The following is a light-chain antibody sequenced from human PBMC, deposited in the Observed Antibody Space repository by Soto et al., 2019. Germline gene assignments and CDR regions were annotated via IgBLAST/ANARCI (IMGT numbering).Light chain of an antibody. CDR3: HQYNNWPLT. J-gene: IGKJ4*01. CDR2: DAS. Sequence: EVVMTQSPATLSVSPGERATLSCRASQSVSRNVAWYQQRPGQAPRLLIYDASTRATGTPDRFSGTGSGTEFTLTISSLQSEDFALYCCHQYNNWPLTFGGGTKVEIK. V-gene: IGKV3-15*01. CDR1: QSVSRN.